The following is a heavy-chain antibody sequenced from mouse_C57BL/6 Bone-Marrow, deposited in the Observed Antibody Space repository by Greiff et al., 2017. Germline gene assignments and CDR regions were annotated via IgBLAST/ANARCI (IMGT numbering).Heavy chain of an antibody. J-gene: IGHJ1*03. CDR1: GYTFTSYW. V-gene: IGHV1-55*01. Sequence: VQLQQPGAELVKPGASVKMSCKASGYTFTSYWITWVKQRPGQGLAWIGDIYPGSGSTNYNEKFKSKATLTVDTSYSTAYMQLSSLTSEDSAVYYCARGDYGSRNWYFDVWGTGTTVTVSS. D-gene: IGHD1-1*01. CDR2: IYPGSGST. CDR3: ARGDYGSRNWYFDV.